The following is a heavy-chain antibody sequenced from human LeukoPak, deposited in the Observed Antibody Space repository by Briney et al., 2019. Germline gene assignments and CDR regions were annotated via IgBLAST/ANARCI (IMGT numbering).Heavy chain of an antibody. J-gene: IGHJ4*02. V-gene: IGHV3-30-3*01. Sequence: GRSLRLSCAASGFTFSSYAMHWVRQAPGKGLEWVAVISYDGSNKYYADSVKGRFTISRDNSKNTLYLQMNSLRAEDTALYHCARPRAPYSSSWPLDYWGQGTLVTVSS. CDR3: ARPRAPYSSSWPLDY. CDR2: ISYDGSNK. D-gene: IGHD6-13*01. CDR1: GFTFSSYA.